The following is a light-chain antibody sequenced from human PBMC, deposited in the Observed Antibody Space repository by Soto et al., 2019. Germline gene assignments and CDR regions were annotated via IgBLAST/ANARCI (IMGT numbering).Light chain of an antibody. V-gene: IGKV2-30*01. CDR2: KVS. CDR3: MQGTHWPPIT. J-gene: IGKJ5*01. CDR1: QILLYSDGDTY. Sequence: DVVMTRSPLSLPFSLAQQSSVSFISSQILLYSDGDTYLNWFQQRPGQSPRRLIYKVSNRDSGVPDRFSGSGSGTDFTLKISRVEAEDVGVYYCMQGTHWPPITFGQGTRLEI.